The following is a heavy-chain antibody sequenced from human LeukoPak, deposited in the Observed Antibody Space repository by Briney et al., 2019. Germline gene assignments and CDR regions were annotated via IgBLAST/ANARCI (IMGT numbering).Heavy chain of an antibody. J-gene: IGHJ4*02. V-gene: IGHV1-2*06. CDR2: INPNSGGT. CDR3: ARAEAAAGRVAAPYTNHFDY. CDR1: GYTFTGYY. D-gene: IGHD6-13*01. Sequence: GASVKVSCKASGYTFTGYYMHWVRQAPGQGLEWMGRINPNSGGTNYAQKFQGRVTMTRDTSISTAYMELSRLRSDDTAVYYCARAEAAAGRVAAPYTNHFDYWGQGTLVTVSS.